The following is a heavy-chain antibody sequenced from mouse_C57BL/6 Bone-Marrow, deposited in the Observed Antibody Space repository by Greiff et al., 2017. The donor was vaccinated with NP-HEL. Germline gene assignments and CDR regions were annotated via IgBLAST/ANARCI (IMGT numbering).Heavy chain of an antibody. V-gene: IGHV5-6*02. J-gene: IGHJ4*01. Sequence: DVMLVESGGDLVKPGGSLKLSCAASGFTFSSYGMSWVRQTPDKRLEWVATISSGGSYTYYPDSVKGRFTISRDNAKNTLYLQMSSLKSEDTAMYYCARHRYYGSSQPLYAMDYWGQGTSVTVSS. D-gene: IGHD1-1*01. CDR2: ISSGGSYT. CDR3: ARHRYYGSSQPLYAMDY. CDR1: GFTFSSYG.